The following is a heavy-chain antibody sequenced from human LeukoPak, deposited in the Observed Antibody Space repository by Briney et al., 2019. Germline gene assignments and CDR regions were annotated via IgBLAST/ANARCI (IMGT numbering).Heavy chain of an antibody. V-gene: IGHV3-33*01. Sequence: PGGSLRLSCAASGFTFSSYGMHWVRQAPGKGLEWVAVIWYDGSNKYYADSVKGRFTISRDNSKNTLYLQMNSLRAEDTAVYYCARDRYSGSYHTWGRFDYWGQGTLVTVSS. CDR3: ARDRYSGSYHTWGRFDY. CDR1: GFTFSSYG. D-gene: IGHD1-26*01. J-gene: IGHJ4*02. CDR2: IWYDGSNK.